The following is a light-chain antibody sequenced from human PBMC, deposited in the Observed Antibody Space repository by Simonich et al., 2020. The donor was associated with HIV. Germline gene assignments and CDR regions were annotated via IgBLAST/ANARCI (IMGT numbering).Light chain of an antibody. J-gene: IGKJ3*01. CDR1: QSLLLGDGKTY. CDR3: MQALQTPFT. V-gene: IGKV2-28*01. Sequence: DIVMTQTPLSLSVTPGQPASIPCKSSQSLLLGDGKTYFYWYLQTPGQSPQLLIYLGSNRASGVPDRFSGSGSGTDFTLKISRVEAEDVGVYYCMQALQTPFTFGPGTKVDIK. CDR2: LGS.